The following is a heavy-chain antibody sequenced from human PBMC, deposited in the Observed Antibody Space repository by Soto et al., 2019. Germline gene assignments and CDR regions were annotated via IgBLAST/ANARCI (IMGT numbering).Heavy chain of an antibody. CDR3: ARGASSGWYGVHNWFDP. D-gene: IGHD6-19*01. CDR1: GGTFSSYT. CDR2: IIPILGIA. J-gene: IGHJ5*02. Sequence: QVQLVQSGAEVKKPGSSVKVSCKASGGTFSSYTISWVRQAPGQGLEWMGRIIPILGIANYAQKFQGRVTITADKSTSTAYMKLSSLRSEYTAVYYCARGASSGWYGVHNWFDPWGQGTLVTVSS. V-gene: IGHV1-69*02.